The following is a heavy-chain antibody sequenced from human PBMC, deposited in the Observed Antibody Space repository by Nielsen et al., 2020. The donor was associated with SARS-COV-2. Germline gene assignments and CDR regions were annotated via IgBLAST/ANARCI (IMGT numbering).Heavy chain of an antibody. V-gene: IGHV3-13*01. D-gene: IGHD4/OR15-4a*01. Sequence: GESLKISCAASGFTFSSYDMHWVRQATGKGLEWVSAIGTAGDTYYPGSVKGRFTISRENAKNSLYLQMNSLRAGDTAVYYCARGDYGPYYYYGMDVWGQGTTVTVSS. J-gene: IGHJ6*02. CDR2: IGTAGDT. CDR3: ARGDYGPYYYYGMDV. CDR1: GFTFSSYD.